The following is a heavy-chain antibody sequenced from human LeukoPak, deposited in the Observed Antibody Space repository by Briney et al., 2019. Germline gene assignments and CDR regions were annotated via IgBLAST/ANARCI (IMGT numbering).Heavy chain of an antibody. Sequence: GGSLRLSCVASGFPFSSYWMTWVRQAPGKGLEWVANIKQDGSKKSYVDPVKGRFTISRDNAKNSLYLQMNSLRAEDTAIYYCTRVVYIDEGIDYWGQGTLVTVSS. CDR2: IKQDGSKK. CDR1: GFPFSSYW. D-gene: IGHD5/OR15-5a*01. J-gene: IGHJ4*02. V-gene: IGHV3-7*04. CDR3: TRVVYIDEGIDY.